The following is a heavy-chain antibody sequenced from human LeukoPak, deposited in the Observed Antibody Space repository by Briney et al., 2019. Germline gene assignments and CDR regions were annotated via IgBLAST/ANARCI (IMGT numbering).Heavy chain of an antibody. J-gene: IGHJ4*02. V-gene: IGHV3-30*04. CDR2: ISYDGSNK. CDR1: GFTFSSYA. D-gene: IGHD5-18*01. CDR3: ARDSGGYSYGCDYFDY. Sequence: GGSLRLSCAASGFTFSSYAMHWVRQAPGKGLEWVAVISYDGSNKYYADSVKGRFTISRDNSKNTLYLQMNSLRAEDTAVYYCARDSGGYSYGCDYFDYWGQGTLVTVSS.